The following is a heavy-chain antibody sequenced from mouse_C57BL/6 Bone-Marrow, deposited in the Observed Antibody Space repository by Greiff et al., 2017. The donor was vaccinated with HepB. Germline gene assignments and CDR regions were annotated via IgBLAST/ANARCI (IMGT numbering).Heavy chain of an antibody. V-gene: IGHV1-61*01. D-gene: IGHD1-1*02. J-gene: IGHJ2*01. CDR2: IYTSDSET. CDR3: ARRDSTGGRDY. Sequence: QVQLQQPGAELVRPGSSVKLSCKASGYTFTSYWMAWVKQRPGQGLEWIGNIYTSDSETHYNQKFKDKATLTVDKSSSTAYMKLSSLTSEESAVYYCARRDSTGGRDYWGQGTTRTFSS. CDR1: GYTFTSYW.